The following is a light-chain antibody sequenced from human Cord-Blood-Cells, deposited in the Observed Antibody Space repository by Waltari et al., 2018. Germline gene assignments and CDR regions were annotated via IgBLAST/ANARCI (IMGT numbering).Light chain of an antibody. J-gene: IGKJ3*01. Sequence: DIVLTQSPGTLSLSPGERATLSCRASQSVSSSYLAWYQQKPGQAPRLLIYGASSRATGIADRFSGSGSGTDFTLTISRLEPEDFAVYDCQPYGSSLYTFGPGTTVDIK. V-gene: IGKV3-20*01. CDR1: QSVSSSY. CDR3: QPYGSSLYT. CDR2: GAS.